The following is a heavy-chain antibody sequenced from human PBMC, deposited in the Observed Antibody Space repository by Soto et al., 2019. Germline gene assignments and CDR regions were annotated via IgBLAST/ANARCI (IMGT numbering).Heavy chain of an antibody. J-gene: IGHJ5*02. CDR1: GGSFSGYY. D-gene: IGHD6-6*01. CDR2: INHSGST. V-gene: IGHV4-34*01. Sequence: SETLSLTCAVYGGSFSGYYWSWIRQPPGKGLEWIGEINHSGSTNYNPSLKSRVTISVDTSKNQFSLKLSSVTAADTAVYYCARLPLIAARPQWFDPWGQGTLVTVSS. CDR3: ARLPLIAARPQWFDP.